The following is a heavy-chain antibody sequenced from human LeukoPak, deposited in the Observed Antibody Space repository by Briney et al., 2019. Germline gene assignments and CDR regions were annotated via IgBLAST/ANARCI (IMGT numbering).Heavy chain of an antibody. CDR2: IIPIFGTA. Sequence: SVKVSCKASGGTFSSYAISWVRQAPGQGLEWMGGIIPIFGTANYAQKFQGRVTITADESTSTAYVELSSLRSEDTAVYYCAREYCSSTSCNSDWFDPWGQGTLVTVSS. CDR1: GGTFSSYA. V-gene: IGHV1-69*13. D-gene: IGHD2-2*01. CDR3: AREYCSSTSCNSDWFDP. J-gene: IGHJ5*02.